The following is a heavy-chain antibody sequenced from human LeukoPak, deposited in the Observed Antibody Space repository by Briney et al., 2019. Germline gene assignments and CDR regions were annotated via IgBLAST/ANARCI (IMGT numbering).Heavy chain of an antibody. CDR1: GDSINSLDL. D-gene: IGHD3-22*01. CDR3: AGLVGRYSSGLYNYYFDY. V-gene: IGHV4-4*02. J-gene: IGHJ4*02. Sequence: SETLSLTCTVSGDSINSLDLWSWVRQPPGKGLEWIGEMYLSGTTHSNPSVKSRVTISIDKSKNQFFLNLSSVTAADTAVYYCAGLVGRYSSGLYNYYFDYWGQGTLVTVSS. CDR2: MYLSGTT.